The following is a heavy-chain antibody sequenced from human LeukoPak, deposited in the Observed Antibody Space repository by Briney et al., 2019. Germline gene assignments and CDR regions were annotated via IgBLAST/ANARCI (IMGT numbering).Heavy chain of an antibody. V-gene: IGHV3-7*01. CDR3: LSGSGH. Sequence: GGSLRLSRAAAGSIFRNYWMGWVRQAPGKGLEWVANINEDGSEKYYVDSVKGRFIISRDNAKNSLYLQMNILRAEDTAVFYCLSGSGHCGQGTLVTVSS. CDR2: INEDGSEK. CDR1: GSIFRNYW. D-gene: IGHD3-10*01. J-gene: IGHJ4*02.